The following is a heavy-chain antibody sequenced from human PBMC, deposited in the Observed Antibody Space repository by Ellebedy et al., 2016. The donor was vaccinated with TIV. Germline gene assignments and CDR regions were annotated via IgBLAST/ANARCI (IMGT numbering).Heavy chain of an antibody. CDR3: ARAGGRHSTGSGFY. V-gene: IGHV3-7*03. D-gene: IGHD2-2*01. Sequence: PGGSLRLSCAASGFTLSGYWMSWVRQAPGKGLEWVANIKEDGSEAYYVDSVKGRFTISRDNVKNSLYLQMSNLRAEDTAVFYCARAGGRHSTGSGFYWGQGTRVTVST. CDR1: GFTLSGYW. J-gene: IGHJ4*02. CDR2: IKEDGSEA.